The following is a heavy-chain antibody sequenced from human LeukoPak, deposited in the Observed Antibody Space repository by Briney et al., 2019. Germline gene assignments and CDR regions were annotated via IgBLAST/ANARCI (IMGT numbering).Heavy chain of an antibody. CDR1: GASINNNF. J-gene: IGHJ4*01. CDR2: IYSSGSA. Sequence: SETLSLTCTVSGASINNNFWTWIRQPPGKGVEWIGYIYSSGSANYNPSLKSRVIISGDTSKNQISLSLNSVTAADTAVYFCARHRDYYDTWGHGTLVTVSS. CDR3: ARHRDYYDT. V-gene: IGHV4-59*08. D-gene: IGHD3-22*01.